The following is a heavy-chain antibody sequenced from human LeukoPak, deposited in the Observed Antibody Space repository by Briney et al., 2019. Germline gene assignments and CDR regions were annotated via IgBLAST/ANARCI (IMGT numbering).Heavy chain of an antibody. Sequence: SETLSLTCTVSGGSISSYYWSWLRQPPGKGVEWIGHIYYSGSTNYNPSLKSRVPISLDTSKNQFSLKLSSVTAADTAVYYCARATHSPMTTVTIGGVWYFDLWGRGTLVTVSS. CDR1: GGSISSYY. CDR3: ARATHSPMTTVTIGGVWYFDL. J-gene: IGHJ2*01. D-gene: IGHD4-17*01. CDR2: IYYSGST. V-gene: IGHV4-59*01.